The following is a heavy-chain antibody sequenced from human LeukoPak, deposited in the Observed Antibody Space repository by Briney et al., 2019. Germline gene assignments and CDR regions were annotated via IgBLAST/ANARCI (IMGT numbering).Heavy chain of an antibody. CDR3: AKDLGAGDYGIEY. CDR2: ISWDAGTT. CDR1: GFTFDDYT. J-gene: IGHJ4*02. V-gene: IGHV3-43*01. D-gene: IGHD4-17*01. Sequence: GGSLRLSCSASGFTFDDYTMHWVRQGPGKGLEWVSLISWDAGTTHYTDSVKGRFTISRDNSKNSLYLQMNNLTTEDTAFYFCAKDLGAGDYGIEYWGQGTLVTVSS.